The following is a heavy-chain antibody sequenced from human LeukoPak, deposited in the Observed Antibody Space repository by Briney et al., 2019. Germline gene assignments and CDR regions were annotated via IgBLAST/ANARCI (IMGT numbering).Heavy chain of an antibody. V-gene: IGHV3-74*01. CDR2: INSDGTSV. Sequence: GGSLRLSCAASGFSFSSYWMHWVRQVPGKGLVWVSRINSDGTSVRYADSVKGRFTISRDNAKNTLYLQMNSLRAEDTGVYYCGRSHYHDSSGNFYYYYAMDVWGQGTTVTVSS. CDR3: GRSHYHDSSGNFYYYYAMDV. CDR1: GFSFSSYW. D-gene: IGHD3-22*01. J-gene: IGHJ6*02.